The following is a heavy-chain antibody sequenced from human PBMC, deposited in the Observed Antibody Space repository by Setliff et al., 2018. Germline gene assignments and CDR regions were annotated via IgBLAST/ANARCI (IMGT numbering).Heavy chain of an antibody. V-gene: IGHV1-69*05. Sequence: SVKVSCKASGATFSSYGISWVRQAPGQGLEWMGGTIPMFGTTEYAQKFQGRLTIITDASTNTAFMQLSSLRSDDTTVYYCVREGVDSRSSTDYRYYMDVWGKGTTVTVSS. CDR1: GATFSSYG. D-gene: IGHD3-22*01. CDR3: VREGVDSRSSTDYRYYMDV. J-gene: IGHJ6*03. CDR2: TIPMFGTT.